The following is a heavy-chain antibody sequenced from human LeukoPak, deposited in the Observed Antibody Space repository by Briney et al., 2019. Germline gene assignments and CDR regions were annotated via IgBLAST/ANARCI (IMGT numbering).Heavy chain of an antibody. Sequence: GGSLRLSCAVSGISLSNYGMSGVRQAPGKGLEWVAGISGSGGGINYAVSVKGRCTTSTDNTKITLYLKMNRLRADDTAVYFCAKRGVVIRVILVGFHKEAYYFDSWGQGALVTVSS. CDR3: AKRGVVIRVILVGFHKEAYYFDS. V-gene: IGHV3-23*01. CDR2: ISGSGGGI. J-gene: IGHJ4*02. D-gene: IGHD3-22*01. CDR1: GISLSNYG.